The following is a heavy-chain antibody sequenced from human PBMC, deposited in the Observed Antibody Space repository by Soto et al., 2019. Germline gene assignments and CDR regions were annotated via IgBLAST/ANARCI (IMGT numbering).Heavy chain of an antibody. CDR2: IFYSGST. J-gene: IGHJ6*02. V-gene: IGHV4-61*01. Sequence: LALTCTVSGGSVTGGSYFWSWIRQPPGKGLEWIGYIFYSGSTNYNPSLKSRVTISIDTSKNQFSLKLRSVTAPATAAYYCARDGHPRGGAETFFGVLIYMGMEVWGQGTKVSVSS. CDR1: GGSVTGGSYF. CDR3: ARDGHPRGGAETFFGVLIYMGMEV. D-gene: IGHD3-3*01.